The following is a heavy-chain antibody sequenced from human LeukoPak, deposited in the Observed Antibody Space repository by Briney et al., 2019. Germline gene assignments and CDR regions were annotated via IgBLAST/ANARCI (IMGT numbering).Heavy chain of an antibody. Sequence: SETLSLTCSVSGGSISSSTYYWGWIRQPPGKGLEWIGNIYNSGSTYYNPSLKSRVTISVDTSKNQFSLKLSSVTAADTAVYYCARGGIRFLEWENPYFYYGLDVWGQGTTVTVSS. CDR1: GGSISSSTYY. J-gene: IGHJ6*02. V-gene: IGHV4-39*01. D-gene: IGHD3-3*01. CDR2: IYNSGST. CDR3: ARGGIRFLEWENPYFYYGLDV.